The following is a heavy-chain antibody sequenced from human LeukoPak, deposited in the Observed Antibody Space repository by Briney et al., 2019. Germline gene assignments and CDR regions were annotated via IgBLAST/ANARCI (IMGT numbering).Heavy chain of an antibody. CDR3: ARQRRPYAILGATGRYYYMDV. CDR2: IYPGDSDT. CDR1: GYSFTSYW. Sequence: GESLKISCKGSGYSFTSYWIGWVRQMPGKGLEWMGIIYPGDSDTRYSPSFQGQVTISADKSISTAYLQWSSLKASDTAMYYCARQRRPYAILGATGRYYYMDVWGKGTTVTVSS. D-gene: IGHD1-26*01. J-gene: IGHJ6*03. V-gene: IGHV5-51*01.